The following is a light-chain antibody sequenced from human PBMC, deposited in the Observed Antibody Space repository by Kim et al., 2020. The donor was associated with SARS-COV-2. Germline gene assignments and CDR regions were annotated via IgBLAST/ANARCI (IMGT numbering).Light chain of an antibody. V-gene: IGLV2-23*02. CDR2: EVT. Sequence: GQSITISCTGTSSDVGNYNLVSWYQQHPGKAPKLMIYEVTKRPSGVSDRFSGSKSGNTASLTISGLQAEDEADYYCCSYVGSSNWVFGGGTQLTVL. J-gene: IGLJ3*02. CDR3: CSYVGSSNWV. CDR1: SSDVGNYNL.